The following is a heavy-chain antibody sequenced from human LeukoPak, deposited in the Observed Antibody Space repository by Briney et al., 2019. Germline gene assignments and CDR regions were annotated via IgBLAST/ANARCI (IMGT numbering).Heavy chain of an antibody. V-gene: IGHV1-69*05. CDR3: ARSDYGDYWHYYYYMDV. J-gene: IGHJ6*03. CDR1: GGTLSNHA. CDR2: IIPVSGTT. Sequence: GASVKVSCKASGGTLSNHAVSWVRQAPGQGLEWMGRIIPVSGTTNYAQKFQGRVTMTRNTSISTAYMELSSLRSEDTAVYYCARSDYGDYWHYYYYMDVWGKGTTVTVSS. D-gene: IGHD4-17*01.